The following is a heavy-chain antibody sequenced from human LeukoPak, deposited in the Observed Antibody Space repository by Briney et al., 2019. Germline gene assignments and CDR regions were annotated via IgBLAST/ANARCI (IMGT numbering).Heavy chain of an antibody. CDR3: AKDQGYSSSSVAFDI. CDR1: GFTFSSYA. V-gene: IGHV3-23*01. J-gene: IGHJ3*02. Sequence: GGSLGLSCAASGFTFSSYAMSWVRQAPGKGLEWVSAISGSGGSTYYADSVKGRFTISRDNSKNTLYLQMRSLRAEDTAVYYCAKDQGYSSSSVAFDIWGQGTMVTVSS. D-gene: IGHD6-6*01. CDR2: ISGSGGST.